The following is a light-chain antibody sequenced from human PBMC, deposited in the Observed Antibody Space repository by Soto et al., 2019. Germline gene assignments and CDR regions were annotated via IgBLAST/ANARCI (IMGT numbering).Light chain of an antibody. CDR1: SSDVGGYNY. J-gene: IGLJ2*01. Sequence: QSALTQPASVSGSPGQSITISCTGTSSDVGGYNYVSWYQQHPCKAPKLMIYEVSNGPSGVSNRFSGSKSGNTASLTISGLQAEDVADYYCSSYPSSSTLVVFGGGTKLTVL. CDR3: SSYPSSSTLVV. V-gene: IGLV2-14*01. CDR2: EVS.